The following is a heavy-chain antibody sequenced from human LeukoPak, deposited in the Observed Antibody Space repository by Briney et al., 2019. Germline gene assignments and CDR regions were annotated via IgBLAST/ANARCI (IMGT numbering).Heavy chain of an antibody. Sequence: PGRSLRLSCAASGFTFSNYGMHWVRQAPGKGLVWVSRLNNDGSSTNYADSVKGRFTISRDNAKNTLYLQMNSLRAEDTAVYYCARIAWDAFDIWGQGTMVTVSS. V-gene: IGHV3-74*01. D-gene: IGHD2-15*01. J-gene: IGHJ3*02. CDR1: GFTFSNYG. CDR2: LNNDGSST. CDR3: ARIAWDAFDI.